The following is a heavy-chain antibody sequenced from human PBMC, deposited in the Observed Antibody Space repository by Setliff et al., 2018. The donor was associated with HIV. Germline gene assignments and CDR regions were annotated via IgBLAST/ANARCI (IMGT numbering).Heavy chain of an antibody. V-gene: IGHV4-4*07. J-gene: IGHJ4*02. CDR1: DSGTYY. CDR3: ARDVYSYGRFYFDY. Sequence: SETLSLTCTVSDSGTYYWSWIRQPAGKGLEWIGRVSSRGDTNYNPSLKSRVTMSVDTSKKQFSLNLSSVTAADTGVYYCARDVYSYGRFYFDYWGQGTLVTVSS. CDR2: VSSRGDT. D-gene: IGHD5-18*01.